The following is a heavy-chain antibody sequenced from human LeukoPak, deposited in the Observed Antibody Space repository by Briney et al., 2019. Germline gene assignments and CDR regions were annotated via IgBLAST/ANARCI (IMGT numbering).Heavy chain of an antibody. CDR3: AREHLYGSGTSFDY. CDR2: IKQDGSEK. Sequence: PGGTLRLSCAASGFTFSTYWMSWVRQAPGKGLEWVGNIKQDGSEKYYVESVKGRFTISRDNAKNSLYLQMNSLTAKDTAVYYCAREHLYGSGTSFDYRGQGTLVTVSS. D-gene: IGHD3-10*01. CDR1: GFTFSTYW. V-gene: IGHV3-7*01. J-gene: IGHJ4*02.